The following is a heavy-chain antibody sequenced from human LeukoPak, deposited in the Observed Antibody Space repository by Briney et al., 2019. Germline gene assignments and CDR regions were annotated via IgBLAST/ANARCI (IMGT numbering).Heavy chain of an antibody. CDR2: VKQDGSEK. CDR1: GFIFKDYW. Sequence: GGSLRLSCAASGFIFKDYWMIWVRQAPGKGLEWVANVKQDGSEKYYVDSVKGRFTISRDNAKNSLYLQMNTLRAEDTAMYYCAKDAQPRSRWFDPWGQGTLVTVSS. D-gene: IGHD3-16*01. J-gene: IGHJ5*02. CDR3: AKDAQPRSRWFDP. V-gene: IGHV3-7*03.